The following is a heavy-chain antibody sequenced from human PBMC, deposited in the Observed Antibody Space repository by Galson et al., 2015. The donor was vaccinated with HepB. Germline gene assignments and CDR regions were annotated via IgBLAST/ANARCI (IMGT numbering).Heavy chain of an antibody. CDR2: ISYDGSNK. V-gene: IGHV3-30-3*01. D-gene: IGHD6-13*01. J-gene: IGHJ4*02. CDR1: GFTFSSYA. Sequence: SLRLSCAASGFTFSSYAMHWVRQAPGKGLEWVAVISYDGSNKYYADSVKGRFTISRDNSKNTLYLQMNSLRAEDTAVYYCARSVGSSWEFDYWGQGTLVTVSS. CDR3: ARSVGSSWEFDY.